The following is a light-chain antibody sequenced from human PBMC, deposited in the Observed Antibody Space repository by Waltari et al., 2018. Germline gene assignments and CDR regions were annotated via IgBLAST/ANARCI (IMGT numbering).Light chain of an antibody. Sequence: DIQMTQFPSSLSASVGARVTITCRASQDIKSDLVWYQQRPGEAPKRMIYRTSNLQNGVPSRFSGSGSGTEFTLTVNSLQPDDSATYYCLQSNTYPLTFGGGTKVEIK. CDR2: RTS. J-gene: IGKJ4*01. CDR3: LQSNTYPLT. V-gene: IGKV1-17*01. CDR1: QDIKSD.